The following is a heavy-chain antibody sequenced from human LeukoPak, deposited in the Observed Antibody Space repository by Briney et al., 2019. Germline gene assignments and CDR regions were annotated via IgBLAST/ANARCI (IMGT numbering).Heavy chain of an antibody. CDR1: GFTFSNAW. CDR2: IRSNSDGGTI. J-gene: IGHJ5*02. V-gene: IGHV3-15*07. D-gene: IGHD3-22*01. Sequence: GGSLRLSCATSGFTFSNAWMNWVRQAPGKGLEWAGRIRSNSDGGTIDYAAPVKGRFTLSRDDSKTTLYLQMNSLQTEDTAVYYCATDFYDSTWGQGTLVAVSS. CDR3: ATDFYDST.